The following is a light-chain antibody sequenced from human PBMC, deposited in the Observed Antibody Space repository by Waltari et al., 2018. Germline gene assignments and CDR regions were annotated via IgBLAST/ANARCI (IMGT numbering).Light chain of an antibody. CDR1: SSDVGGYNY. V-gene: IGLV2-11*01. J-gene: IGLJ3*02. CDR3: CSYAGSYTLWV. CDR2: DVS. Sequence: QSALTQPRSVSGSPGQSITISRTGTSSDVGGYNYLSWYQHHPGKAPILIIYDVSKRPSGVPYRFSGSKSGNTASLTISGLQSEDEAEYYCCSYAGSYTLWVFGGGTKLTVL.